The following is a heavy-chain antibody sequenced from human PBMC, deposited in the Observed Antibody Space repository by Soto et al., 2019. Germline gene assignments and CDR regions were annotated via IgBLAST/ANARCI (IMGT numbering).Heavy chain of an antibody. CDR3: ASDPEIFDY. CDR2: ISAYNGNT. V-gene: IGHV1-18*01. CDR1: GYTFTNYG. J-gene: IGHJ4*02. Sequence: QVQLVQSGAEVKKPGASVKVSCKASGYTFTNYGISWVRQAPGQGLEWMGRISAYNGNTKHAQKLPGRGPMTTDTATSTAYMELRRLRSDETAVYYCASDPEIFDYWGQATLVTVSS.